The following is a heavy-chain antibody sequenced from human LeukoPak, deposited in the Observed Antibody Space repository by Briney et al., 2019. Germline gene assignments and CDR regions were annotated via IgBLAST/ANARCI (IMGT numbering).Heavy chain of an antibody. CDR1: GFTFRSYA. CDR2: VPDSGSHT. V-gene: IGHV3-23*01. D-gene: IGHD5-12*01. CDR3: ARKGVDGSGYDLDY. Sequence: GGSLRLSCAASGFTFRSYAMIWVRQAPGKGLEWASSVPDSGSHTHYADSVKGRFTISRDNSKNTLYLQMNNLRVEDTALYYCARKGVDGSGYDLDYWGQGTLVTVSS. J-gene: IGHJ4*02.